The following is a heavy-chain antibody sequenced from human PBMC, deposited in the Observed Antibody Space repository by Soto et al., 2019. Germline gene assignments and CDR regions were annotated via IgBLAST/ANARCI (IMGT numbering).Heavy chain of an antibody. CDR3: ARQLSLGTFFYFAMDV. CDR1: GFTFSEST. D-gene: IGHD7-27*01. CDR2: IRGDDDNYAT. Sequence: EERLVQSGGGLVQPGESLELSCIASGFTFSESTIYWVRQAPGKGLEWVGHIRGDDDNYATSYVESVKGRFTSSRDDATNTGSLQMSSLPTEDTAVYYCARQLSLGTFFYFAMDVWGQGAAVTVSS. J-gene: IGHJ6*02. V-gene: IGHV3-73*02.